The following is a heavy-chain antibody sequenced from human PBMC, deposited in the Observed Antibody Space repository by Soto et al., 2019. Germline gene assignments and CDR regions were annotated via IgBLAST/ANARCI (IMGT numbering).Heavy chain of an antibody. J-gene: IGHJ4*02. CDR3: ARAGSYYYDSSGYYY. Sequence: QVQLVQSGAEVKKPGSSVKVSCKASGGTFSSYAISWVRQAPGQGLEWMGGIIPIFGTANYAQKFQGRVTMTTDTSTSTAYMELRSLRSDDTAVYYCARAGSYYYDSSGYYYWGQGTLVTVSS. V-gene: IGHV1-69*06. D-gene: IGHD3-22*01. CDR2: IIPIFGTA. CDR1: GGTFSSYA.